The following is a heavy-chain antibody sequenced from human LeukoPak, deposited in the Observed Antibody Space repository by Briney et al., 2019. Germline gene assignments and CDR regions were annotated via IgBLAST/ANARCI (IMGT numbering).Heavy chain of an antibody. D-gene: IGHD3-9*01. CDR2: IYSGGST. CDR1: GFIVSSKY. V-gene: IGHV3-66*04. Sequence: GGSLRLSCAASGFIVSSKYMSWVRQAPGKGLEWVSVIYSGGSTHYADSVKGRFTISRDNSKNTLYLQMNSLRAEDTAVYYCAKRGRGGGEVTGYDCWGQGTLVTVSS. J-gene: IGHJ4*02. CDR3: AKRGRGGGEVTGYDC.